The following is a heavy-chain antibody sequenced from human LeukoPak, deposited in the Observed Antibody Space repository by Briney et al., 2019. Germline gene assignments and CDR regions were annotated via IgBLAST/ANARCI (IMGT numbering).Heavy chain of an antibody. D-gene: IGHD3-22*01. CDR3: AKDGEYYYDSSGYYAIDH. J-gene: IGHJ4*02. Sequence: GGSLRLSCAASGFTFSAYSMNWVRQAPGKGLEWVSSISSSGSYKYYADSMKGRFTISRDNAKNSLFLQTNSLRAEDTAVYYCAKDGEYYYDSSGYYAIDHWGQGTLVTVSS. CDR1: GFTFSAYS. CDR2: ISSSGSYK. V-gene: IGHV3-21*01.